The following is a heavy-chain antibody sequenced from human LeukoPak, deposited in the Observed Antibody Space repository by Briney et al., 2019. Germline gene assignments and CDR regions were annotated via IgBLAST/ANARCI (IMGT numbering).Heavy chain of an antibody. V-gene: IGHV4-4*07. CDR3: ATTFYYDNTGYYRFDF. CDR2: TYTSGST. D-gene: IGHD3-22*01. CDR1: GGSITNYY. Sequence: ASETLSLTCAVSGGSITNYYWNWIRQPAGKGLEWIGRTYTSGSTNYNPSLKSRVTMSLDTSKNQFSLKLSSVTAADTAMYYCATTFYYDNTGYYRFDFWGQGTLVTVSS. J-gene: IGHJ4*02.